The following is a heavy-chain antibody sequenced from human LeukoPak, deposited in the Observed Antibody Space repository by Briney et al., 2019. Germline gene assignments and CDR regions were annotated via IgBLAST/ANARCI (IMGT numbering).Heavy chain of an antibody. CDR2: IYYSGST. Sequence: KPSETLSLTCTVSGGSISSGGYYWSRIRQHPGKGLEWIGYIYYSGSTYYNPSLKSRVTISVDTSKNQYSLELSSVTAADTAVYYCARGACRSTSCYNMFFDYWGQGTLVTVSS. CDR1: GGSISSGGYY. D-gene: IGHD2-2*01. V-gene: IGHV4-31*03. CDR3: ARGACRSTSCYNMFFDY. J-gene: IGHJ4*02.